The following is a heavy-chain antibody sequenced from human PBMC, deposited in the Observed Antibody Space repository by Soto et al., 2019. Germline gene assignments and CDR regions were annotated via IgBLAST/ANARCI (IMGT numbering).Heavy chain of an antibody. Sequence: SETLSLTCTVSGGSISSYYWSWIRQPPGKGLEWIGYIYYSGSTNYNPSLKSRVTMSVDTSKNQFSLKLSSVTAADTAVYYCAREVVGATVGNWFDPWGQGTLVTVSS. J-gene: IGHJ5*02. V-gene: IGHV4-59*01. D-gene: IGHD1-26*01. CDR3: AREVVGATVGNWFDP. CDR2: IYYSGST. CDR1: GGSISSYY.